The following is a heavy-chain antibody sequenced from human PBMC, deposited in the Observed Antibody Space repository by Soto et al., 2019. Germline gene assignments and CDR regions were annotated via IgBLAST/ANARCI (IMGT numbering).Heavy chain of an antibody. CDR2: ISYDGSNK. V-gene: IGHV3-30-3*01. D-gene: IGHD2-15*01. Sequence: QVQLVESGGGVVQPGRSLRLSCAASGFTFSSYAMHWVRQAPGKGLEWVAVISYDGSNKYYADSVKGRFTISRDNSKNRLYLQMNSLKDEDTAVYYCARVPRMTDYYYYYGLDVWGQGTTVTVSS. CDR3: ARVPRMTDYYYYYGLDV. CDR1: GFTFSSYA. J-gene: IGHJ6*01.